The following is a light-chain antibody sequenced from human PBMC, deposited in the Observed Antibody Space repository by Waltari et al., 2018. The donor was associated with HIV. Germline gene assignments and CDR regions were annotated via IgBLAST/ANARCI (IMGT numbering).Light chain of an antibody. Sequence: EKVMTQSQATLSVSPGERATVSYRASQPINNNVAWYQQNPGQAPQLLIYGASTRAAGVPDRFSGSGSGTEFSLTISSLQSEDLAIYYCQQYNNWPQTFGQGTKVEIK. CDR3: QQYNNWPQT. V-gene: IGKV3-15*01. CDR2: GAS. CDR1: QPINNN. J-gene: IGKJ2*01.